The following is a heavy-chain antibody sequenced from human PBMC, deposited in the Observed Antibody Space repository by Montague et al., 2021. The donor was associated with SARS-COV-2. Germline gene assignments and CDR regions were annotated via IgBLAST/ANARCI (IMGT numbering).Heavy chain of an antibody. V-gene: IGHV6-1*01. J-gene: IGHJ4*02. CDR1: GDSVWSNTAA. CDR2: TNYRSKWTS. Sequence: CAISGDSVWSNTAAWNWIRQSPSGGLEWLGRTNYRSKWTSDYATSVEGRISINPDTSKNQYFLHLRSVTPEDTGVYYCVRDTGSAQAGFDAWGQGTLVTVSS. CDR3: VRDTGSAQAGFDA. D-gene: IGHD4-17*01.